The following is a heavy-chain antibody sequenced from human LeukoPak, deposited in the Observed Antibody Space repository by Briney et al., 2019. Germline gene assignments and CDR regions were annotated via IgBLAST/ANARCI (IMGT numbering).Heavy chain of an antibody. CDR2: IRYDGSNK. J-gene: IGHJ4*02. Sequence: GGSLRLSCAASGFTFSSYGMHWVRQAPGKGLEWVAFIRYDGSNKYYADSVKGRFTISRDNSKNTLYLQMNSLRAEDTAVYYCAKDSMVYCSSTGCYPDYWGQGTLVTVSS. V-gene: IGHV3-30*02. CDR1: GFTFSSYG. D-gene: IGHD2-2*01. CDR3: AKDSMVYCSSTGCYPDY.